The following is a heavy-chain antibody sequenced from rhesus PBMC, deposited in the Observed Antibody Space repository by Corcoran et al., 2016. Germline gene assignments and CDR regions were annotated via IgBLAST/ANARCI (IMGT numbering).Heavy chain of an antibody. J-gene: IGHJ4*01. CDR1: GYTFTDYY. CDR3: ATYCTGSGCYFDY. D-gene: IGHD2-21*01. Sequence: EVQLVQSGAEVKKPGASVRISCKASGYTFTDYYLHWVRHAPVKRLEWMGRVDPEDGEARHPQKYQDRVSITADTSTDTGYMELSSLRSEDTAVYYCATYCTGSGCYFDYRGQGVLVTVS. CDR2: VDPEDGEA. V-gene: IGHV1-111*02.